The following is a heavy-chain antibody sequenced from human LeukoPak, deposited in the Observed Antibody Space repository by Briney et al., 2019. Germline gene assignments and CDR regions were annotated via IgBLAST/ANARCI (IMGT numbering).Heavy chain of an antibody. V-gene: IGHV3-73*01. CDR2: IRSKADNYAT. CDR1: GFTFSGSP. CDR3: TQSNY. Sequence: LGGSLRLSCAASGFTFSGSPILWVRQASGKGLEWVGRIRSKADNYATAYAASVQGRCTISRDDSKSTAYLQLNSLKTEDTAVYYCTQSNYWGQGALVTVSS. J-gene: IGHJ4*02.